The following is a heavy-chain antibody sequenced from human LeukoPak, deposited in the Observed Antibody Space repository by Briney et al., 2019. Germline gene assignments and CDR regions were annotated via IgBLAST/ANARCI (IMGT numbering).Heavy chain of an antibody. J-gene: IGHJ4*02. CDR3: ARDDHRYDYVWGSYRYPDY. CDR1: GFTFSYYA. Sequence: GGSLRLSCAASGFTFSYYAMTWVRQVPGRGLEWISVISDNGGGTYYADSVKGRFTVSRDNAKNSLYLQMNSLRDEDTAVYYCARDDHRYDYVWGSYRYPDYWGQGTLVTVSS. CDR2: ISDNGGGT. D-gene: IGHD3-16*02. V-gene: IGHV3-23*01.